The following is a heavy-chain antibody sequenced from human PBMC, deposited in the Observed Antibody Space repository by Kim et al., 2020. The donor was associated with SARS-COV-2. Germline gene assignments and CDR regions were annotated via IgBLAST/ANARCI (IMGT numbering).Heavy chain of an antibody. CDR1: GFTFSSYA. CDR2: ISGSGGST. V-gene: IGHV3-23*01. CDR3: AKGDELRVIPPQGYFDY. Sequence: GGSLRLSCAASGFTFSSYAMSWVRQAPGKGLEWVSAISGSGGSTYYADSVKGRFTISRDNSKNTLYLQMNSLRAEDTAVYYCAKGDELRVIPPQGYFDYWGQGTLVTVSS. D-gene: IGHD3-22*01. J-gene: IGHJ4*02.